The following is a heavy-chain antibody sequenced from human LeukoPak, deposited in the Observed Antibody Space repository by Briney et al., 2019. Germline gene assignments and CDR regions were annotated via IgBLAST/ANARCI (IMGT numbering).Heavy chain of an antibody. D-gene: IGHD6-19*01. J-gene: IGHJ5*02. CDR2: ITGSGGYT. CDR1: GFTFSSYA. Sequence: PGGSLRLSCAASGFTFSSYAVSWVRQAPGKGLEWVSAITGSGGYTYNADSVKGRFTISRDNPKNTLYLQMNSLRAEDTAVYYCAKVGVAGGYYWFDPWGQGTLVTVSS. V-gene: IGHV3-23*01. CDR3: AKVGVAGGYYWFDP.